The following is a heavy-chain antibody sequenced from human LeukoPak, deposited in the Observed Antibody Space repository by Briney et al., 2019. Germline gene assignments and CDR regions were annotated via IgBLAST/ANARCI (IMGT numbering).Heavy chain of an antibody. J-gene: IGHJ3*02. CDR2: ISYDGSNK. CDR3: ASLIYFTWDDAFDI. CDR1: GFTFSSYG. Sequence: GGSLRLSCAASGFTFSSYGMHWVRQAPGKGLEWVAVISYDGSNKYYADSVKGRFTISRDNSKNTLYLQMNSLRAEDTAVYYCASLIYFTWDDAFDIWGQGTMVTVSS. D-gene: IGHD1-26*01. V-gene: IGHV3-30*03.